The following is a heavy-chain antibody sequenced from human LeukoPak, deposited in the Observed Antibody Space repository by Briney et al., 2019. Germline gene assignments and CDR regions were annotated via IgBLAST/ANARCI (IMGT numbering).Heavy chain of an antibody. CDR2: IYPGDSDT. D-gene: IGHD2-2*01. CDR1: GYSFTRDW. V-gene: IGHV5-51*01. CDR3: ARDGPVPATADAFDI. J-gene: IGHJ3*02. Sequence: GESLKISCKGSGYSFTRDWIAWVRQMPGQGLEWMGIIYPGDSDTRNSPSFQGQVTISADKSISTVYLQWSSLKASDTAMYYCARDGPVPATADAFDIWGQGTMVTVSS.